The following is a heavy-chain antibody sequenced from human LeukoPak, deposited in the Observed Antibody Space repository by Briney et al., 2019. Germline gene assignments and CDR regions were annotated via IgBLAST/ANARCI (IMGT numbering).Heavy chain of an antibody. D-gene: IGHD1-7*01. CDR1: GYSFTSFC. CDR2: IYPGDSNT. V-gene: IGHV5-51*01. Sequence: LGESLKISCKGSGYSFTSFCIGWVRQMPGKGLEWMGIIYPGDSNTRYSPSFQGQVTISADKSISTAYLQWSSLKASDTAMYYCATAGARISGTTYTYWGQGTLVTVSS. J-gene: IGHJ4*02. CDR3: ATAGARISGTTYTY.